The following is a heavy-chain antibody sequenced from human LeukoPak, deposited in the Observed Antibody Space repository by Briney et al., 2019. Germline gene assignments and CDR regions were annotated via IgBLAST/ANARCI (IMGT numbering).Heavy chain of an antibody. V-gene: IGHV3-23*01. CDR2: ISGSGNST. J-gene: IGHJ5*02. Sequence: GASLRLSCEASGFIYSSYVMRWVRQAPGKGLEWVSGISGSGNSTYYADSVQGRFTISRDNSKNTLYLQMSSLRAEDTAVYYCAKGSSTWNVPYNWFDPWGQGTLVTVSS. CDR1: GFIYSSYV. CDR3: AKGSSTWNVPYNWFDP. D-gene: IGHD6-13*01.